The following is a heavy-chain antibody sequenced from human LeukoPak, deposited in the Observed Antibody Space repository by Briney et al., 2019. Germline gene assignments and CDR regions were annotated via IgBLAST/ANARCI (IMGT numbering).Heavy chain of an antibody. D-gene: IGHD2-2*01. CDR1: GGSISSYY. Sequence: SETLSLTCTVSGGSISSYYWSWIRQPPGKGLEWIGYIYYSGSTNYNPSLKSRVTISVDTSKNQFSLKLSSVTAADTAVYYCARTLGYCGSTSCYASYYYYGMDVWGQGTTVTVSS. V-gene: IGHV4-59*01. CDR3: ARTLGYCGSTSCYASYYYYGMDV. J-gene: IGHJ6*02. CDR2: IYYSGST.